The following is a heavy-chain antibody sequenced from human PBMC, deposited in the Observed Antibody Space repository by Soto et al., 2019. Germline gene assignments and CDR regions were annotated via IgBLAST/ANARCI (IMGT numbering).Heavy chain of an antibody. J-gene: IGHJ6*03. CDR2: ISAYNGNT. Sequence: QVPLVQSGAEVRKPGASVKVSCKASGYTFTSYGISWVRQAPGQGLEWMGWISAYNGNTNYAQKLQGRVTMTTDTPTSTAYMEVRSLRSDDRAVYYGARVNQPLLSGVYYYYYMDVWGKGTTVTVSS. V-gene: IGHV1-18*01. CDR1: GYTFTSYG. D-gene: IGHD2-2*01. CDR3: ARVNQPLLSGVYYYYYMDV.